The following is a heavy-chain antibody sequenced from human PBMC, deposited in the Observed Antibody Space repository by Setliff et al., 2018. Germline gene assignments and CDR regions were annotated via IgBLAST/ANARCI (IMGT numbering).Heavy chain of an antibody. D-gene: IGHD6-6*01. J-gene: IGHJ4*02. Sequence: SETLSLTCSVSGASISSNYWRWIRQSPGKGLEWIGYIYYNGTTRYSPSLKSRVTISVDTSKNQFSLRLTSVAAADTAVYYCTSTPRGGINITTRAGAFDSWGQGTLVTVS. CDR3: TSTPRGGINITTRAGAFDS. CDR2: IYYNGTT. V-gene: IGHV4-59*01. CDR1: GASISSNY.